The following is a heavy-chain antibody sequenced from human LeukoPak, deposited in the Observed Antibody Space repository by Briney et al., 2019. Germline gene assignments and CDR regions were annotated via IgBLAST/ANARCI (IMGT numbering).Heavy chain of an antibody. Sequence: GGSLRLSCAASGFTFSSYSMNWVRQAPGKGLEWVSYISSSSSTIYYADSLKGRFTISRDNAKNSLYLQMNSLRAEDTAVYYCARDGVQWLVLDKYYFDYWGQGTLVTVSS. CDR2: ISSSSSTI. CDR1: GFTFSSYS. CDR3: ARDGVQWLVLDKYYFDY. V-gene: IGHV3-48*01. D-gene: IGHD6-19*01. J-gene: IGHJ4*02.